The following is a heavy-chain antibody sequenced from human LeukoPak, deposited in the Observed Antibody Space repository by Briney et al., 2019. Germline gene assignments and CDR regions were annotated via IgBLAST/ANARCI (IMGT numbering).Heavy chain of an antibody. V-gene: IGHV3-21*01. Sequence: PGGSLRLSCAASGFTFSSYSMNWVRQAPGKGLEWVSSISSSSSYIYYADSVKGRFTISRDNAKNSLYLQMNSLRAEDTAVYYCAVLEYGGSIDASDIWGQGTMVTVSS. CDR1: GFTFSSYS. CDR3: AVLEYGGSIDASDI. J-gene: IGHJ3*02. CDR2: ISSSSSYI. D-gene: IGHD3-3*01.